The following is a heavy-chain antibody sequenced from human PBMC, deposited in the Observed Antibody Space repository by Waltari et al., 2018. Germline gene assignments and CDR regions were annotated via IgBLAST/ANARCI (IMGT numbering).Heavy chain of an antibody. CDR2: IYPGDSET. Sequence: EVQLVQSGAEVKKPGESLKISCKGSGYSFTSYWIGWVRQMPGKGLEWMGIIYPGDSETRYSPSFQGQVTISADKSISTAYLQWSSLKASDTAMYYCARRGYYYGSGSYGFDYWGQGTLVTVSS. D-gene: IGHD3-10*01. CDR1: GYSFTSYW. CDR3: ARRGYYYGSGSYGFDY. V-gene: IGHV5-51*01. J-gene: IGHJ4*02.